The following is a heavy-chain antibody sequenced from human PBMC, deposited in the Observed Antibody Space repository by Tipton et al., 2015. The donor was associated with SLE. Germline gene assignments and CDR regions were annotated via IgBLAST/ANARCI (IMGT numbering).Heavy chain of an antibody. V-gene: IGHV4-39*01. Sequence: TLSLTCTVSGGSISSSSYYWSWIRQPPGKGLEWIGEINHSGSTNYNPSLKSRVTISIDTSKEQFSLKLSSVTAADTAVYYCARIAVADTLWIDYWGQGTLVTVSS. CDR2: INHSGST. CDR1: GGSISSSSYY. CDR3: ARIAVADTLWIDY. D-gene: IGHD6-19*01. J-gene: IGHJ4*02.